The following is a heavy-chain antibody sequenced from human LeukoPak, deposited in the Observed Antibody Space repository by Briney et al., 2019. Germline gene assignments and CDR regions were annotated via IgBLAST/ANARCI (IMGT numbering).Heavy chain of an antibody. CDR3: ARQVDIAMDLPDH. CDR1: GYTFTNYG. D-gene: IGHD5-18*01. Sequence: GASVKVSCKTSGYTFTNYGISWVRQAPGQGLEWMGWISCYTGNTDYAQKFQGRVTMTTDTSTTTAYIELRTLRSDDTAGYYCARQVDIAMDLPDHWGQGTLVTVSS. CDR2: ISCYTGNT. V-gene: IGHV1-18*01. J-gene: IGHJ4*02.